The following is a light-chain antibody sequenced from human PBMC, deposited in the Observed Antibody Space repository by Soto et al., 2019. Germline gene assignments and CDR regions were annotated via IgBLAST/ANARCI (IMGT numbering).Light chain of an antibody. CDR3: KKYSSDIT. V-gene: IGKV1-27*01. CDR1: QGISNF. CDR2: AAS. J-gene: IGKJ5*01. Sequence: DIQMTQSPSTLSASVGERVTITCRASQGISNFLAWYQQKPGKVPKLLISAASTLQSGVPSRFSGSGSGTDFTLTLNSLQPEDVATYYCKKYSSDITFGQGTRLEIK.